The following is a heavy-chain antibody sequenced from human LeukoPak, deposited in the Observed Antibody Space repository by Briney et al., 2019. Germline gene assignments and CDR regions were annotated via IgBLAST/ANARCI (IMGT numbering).Heavy chain of an antibody. CDR2: IYPGDSDT. Sequence: GESLKISCKGSGYSFTSYWIGWVRQPPGKGLEWMGIIYPGDSDTRYSPSFQGQVTISADKSINTAYLQWSSLKASDTAMYYCARLSRETTVTTWFDPWGHGTLVTVSS. CDR3: ARLSRETTVTTWFDP. J-gene: IGHJ5*02. V-gene: IGHV5-51*01. D-gene: IGHD4-17*01. CDR1: GYSFTSYW.